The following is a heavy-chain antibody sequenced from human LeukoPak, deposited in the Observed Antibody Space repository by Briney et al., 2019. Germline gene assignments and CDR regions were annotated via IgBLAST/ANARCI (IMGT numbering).Heavy chain of an antibody. V-gene: IGHV3-21*01. D-gene: IGHD3-22*01. CDR2: ISSTSSYK. Sequence: PGGSLRLSCAASGFTFSSYSMNWVRQAPGKGLEWVSSISSTSSYKYYAVSLKGRFTISRDNAKNSLYLQMNSLRAEDTAVYYCAGDPRDYYDSSGYSRFDYWGQGTLVTVSS. J-gene: IGHJ4*02. CDR3: AGDPRDYYDSSGYSRFDY. CDR1: GFTFSSYS.